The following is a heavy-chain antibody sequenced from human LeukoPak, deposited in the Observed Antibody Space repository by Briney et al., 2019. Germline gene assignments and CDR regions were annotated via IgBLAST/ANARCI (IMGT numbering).Heavy chain of an antibody. V-gene: IGHV3-21*01. J-gene: IGHJ5*02. CDR1: GFTFSSYG. Sequence: PGRSLRLSCAASGFTFSSYGMHWVRQAPGKGLEWVSSISSSSSYIYYADSVKGRFTISRDNAKNSLYLQMNSLRAEDTAVYYCARALAARPRVGFDPWGQGTLVTVSS. CDR3: ARALAARPRVGFDP. CDR2: ISSSSSYI. D-gene: IGHD6-6*01.